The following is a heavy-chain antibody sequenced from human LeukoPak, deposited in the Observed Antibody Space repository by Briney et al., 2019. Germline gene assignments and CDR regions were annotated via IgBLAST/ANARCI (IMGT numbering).Heavy chain of an antibody. D-gene: IGHD3-16*01. CDR3: CGGDY. CDR2: ISYDGSNK. Sequence: GRSLRLSCAASGFTFSSYAMHWVRQAPGKGLEWVAVISYDGSNKYYADSVKGRSTISRDNSKNTLYLQMNSLRAEDTAVYYSCGGDYWGQGTLVTVSS. CDR1: GFTFSSYA. V-gene: IGHV3-30*04. J-gene: IGHJ4*02.